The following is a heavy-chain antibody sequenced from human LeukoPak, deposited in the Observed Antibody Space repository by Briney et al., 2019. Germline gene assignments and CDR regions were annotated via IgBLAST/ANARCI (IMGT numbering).Heavy chain of an antibody. CDR3: ARENYGSGSYQPTSNWFDP. J-gene: IGHJ5*02. V-gene: IGHV4-59*12. CDR2: IYYSGST. Sequence: ASETLSLTCTVSGGSISSYYWSWIRQPPGKGLEWIGYIYYSGSTYYNPSLKSRVTISVDTSKNQFSLKLGSVTAADTAVYYCARENYGSGSYQPTSNWFDPWGQGTLVTVSS. CDR1: GGSISSYY. D-gene: IGHD3-10*01.